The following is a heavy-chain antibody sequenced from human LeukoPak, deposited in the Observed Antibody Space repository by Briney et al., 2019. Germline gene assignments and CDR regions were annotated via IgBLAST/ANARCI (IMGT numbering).Heavy chain of an antibody. CDR3: ARELGYCSSTSCFQTTFDI. CDR1: GYIFTSYW. D-gene: IGHD2-2*01. V-gene: IGHV5-51*01. CDR2: IYPGESDT. J-gene: IGHJ3*02. Sequence: KPGESLTISCRGSGYIFTSYWIGWVRQMPGKGLEWMGIIYPGESDTRYSPSFQGQVTISADKSISTAYLQWSSLKASDTAMYYCARELGYCSSTSCFQTTFDIWGQGTMVTVSS.